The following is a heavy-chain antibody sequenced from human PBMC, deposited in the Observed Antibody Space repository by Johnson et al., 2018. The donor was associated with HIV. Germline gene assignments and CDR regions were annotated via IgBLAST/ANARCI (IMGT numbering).Heavy chain of an antibody. J-gene: IGHJ3*02. CDR2: IKQDGSEK. V-gene: IGHV3-7*05. D-gene: IGHD6-6*01. Sequence: VESGGGLVQPGGSLRLSCAASGFTFSSYWMSWVRQAPGKGLEWVANIKQDGSEKYYVDSVKGRFTISRDNAKNSLYLQMNSLRAEDTAVYYCARDRGAARDAFDIWGQGTMVTVSS. CDR1: GFTFSSYW. CDR3: ARDRGAARDAFDI.